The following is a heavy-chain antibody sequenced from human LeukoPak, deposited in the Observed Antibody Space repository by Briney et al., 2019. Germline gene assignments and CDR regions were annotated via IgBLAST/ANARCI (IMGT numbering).Heavy chain of an antibody. CDR1: GFTFSSYS. J-gene: IGHJ4*02. Sequence: GGSLRLSCAASGFTFSSYSMNWVRQAPGKGLEWVSSISSSSSYIYYADSVKGRFTISRDNAKNSLYLQMNSLRAEDTAVYYCARAMITFGGVIVALDYWGQGTLVNVSS. CDR3: ARAMITFGGVIVALDY. V-gene: IGHV3-21*01. CDR2: ISSSSSYI. D-gene: IGHD3-16*02.